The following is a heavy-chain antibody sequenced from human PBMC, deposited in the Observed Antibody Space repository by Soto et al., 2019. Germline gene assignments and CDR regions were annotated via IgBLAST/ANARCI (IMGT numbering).Heavy chain of an antibody. CDR2: IYYSGST. D-gene: IGHD3-22*01. V-gene: IGHV4-59*01. Sequence: PSETLSLTCTVSGGSISSYYWSWIRQPPGKGLEWIGYIYYSGSTNYNPSLKSRVTISVDTSKNQFSLKLSSVTAADTDVYYCARGRGSGYSAFDIWGQGTMVTV. CDR1: GGSISSYY. CDR3: ARGRGSGYSAFDI. J-gene: IGHJ3*02.